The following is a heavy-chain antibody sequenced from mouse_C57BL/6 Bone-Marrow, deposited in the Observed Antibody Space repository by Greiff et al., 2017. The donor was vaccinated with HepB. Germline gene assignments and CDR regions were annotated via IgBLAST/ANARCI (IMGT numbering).Heavy chain of an antibody. V-gene: IGHV5-4*01. CDR3: AREDYYAMDY. CDR2: ISDGGSYT. Sequence: EVNLVESGGGLVKPGGSLKLSCAASGFTFSSYAMSWVRQTPEKRLEWVATISDGGSYTYYPDNVKGRFTISRDNAKNNLYLQMSHLKSEDTAMYYCAREDYYAMDYWGQGTSVTVSS. CDR1: GFTFSSYA. J-gene: IGHJ4*01.